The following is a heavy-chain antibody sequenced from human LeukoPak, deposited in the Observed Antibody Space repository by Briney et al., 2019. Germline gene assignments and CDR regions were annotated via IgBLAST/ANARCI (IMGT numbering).Heavy chain of an antibody. CDR2: ISYDGSNK. Sequence: PGGSLRLSCAASGFTFSSYAMHWVRQAPGKGLEWVAVISYDGSNKYYADSVKGRFTISRDNSKNTLYLQMNSLRAEDTAVYYCARELSSSSYDYWGQGTLVTVSS. J-gene: IGHJ4*02. CDR1: GFTFSSYA. D-gene: IGHD6-13*01. V-gene: IGHV3-30-3*01. CDR3: ARELSSSSYDY.